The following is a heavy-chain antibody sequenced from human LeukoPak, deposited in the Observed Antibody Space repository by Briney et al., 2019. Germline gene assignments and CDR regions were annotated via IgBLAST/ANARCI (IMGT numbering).Heavy chain of an antibody. V-gene: IGHV3-15*01. D-gene: IGHD7-27*01. Sequence: GGSLRLSCAASGFTFSNAWMSWVRQAPGKGREGVGRIKSKTDGGTTDYAAPVKGRFTISRDDSKNTLYLQMNSLKTEDTAVYYCTTDILFTGGIAIDYWGQGTLVTVSS. J-gene: IGHJ4*02. CDR3: TTDILFTGGIAIDY. CDR2: IKSKTDGGTT. CDR1: GFTFSNAW.